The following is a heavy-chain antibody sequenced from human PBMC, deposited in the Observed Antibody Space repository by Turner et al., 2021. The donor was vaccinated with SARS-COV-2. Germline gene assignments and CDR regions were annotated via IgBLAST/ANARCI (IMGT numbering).Heavy chain of an antibody. D-gene: IGHD4-17*01. CDR2: ISYDGSNK. V-gene: IGHV3-30*04. CDR1: GFTFSSYV. Sequence: QVQLVESGGGVVQPGRSLRLYCAASGFTFSSYVMHWVRQAAGKGLEWVAVISYDGSNKYYADSVKGRFTISRDNSKNTLYLQMNSLRAEDTAVYYCARDVEAGTSTVTVFDYWGQGTLVTVSS. CDR3: ARDVEAGTSTVTVFDY. J-gene: IGHJ4*02.